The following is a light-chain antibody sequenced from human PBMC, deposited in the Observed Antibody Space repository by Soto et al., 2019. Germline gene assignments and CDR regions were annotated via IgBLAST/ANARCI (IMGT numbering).Light chain of an antibody. CDR1: QDISSW. CDR2: AAS. J-gene: IGKJ4*01. V-gene: IGKV1-12*01. Sequence: DIQMIQSPSSVSASVGDSVTITCRASQDISSWLAWYQQKPGKAPNLLIYAASSLQSGVPSRFSGSGSGTEFTLTVSSLQPEDFATYYCQQLNAYPHSFGGGTKV. CDR3: QQLNAYPHS.